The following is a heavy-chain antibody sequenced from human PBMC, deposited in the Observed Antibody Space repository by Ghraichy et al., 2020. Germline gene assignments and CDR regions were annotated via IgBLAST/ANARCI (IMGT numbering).Heavy chain of an antibody. CDR1: GFTFNDYA. Sequence: GGSLRLSCAASGFTFNDYAMHWVRQAPGKGLEWVSGISWNSGSIGYADSVKGRFTISRDNAKNSLYLQMNSLRAEDTALYYCAKDTGMRERTYSSSWSFDYWGQGTLVTVSS. D-gene: IGHD6-13*01. J-gene: IGHJ4*02. CDR2: ISWNSGSI. V-gene: IGHV3-9*01. CDR3: AKDTGMRERTYSSSWSFDY.